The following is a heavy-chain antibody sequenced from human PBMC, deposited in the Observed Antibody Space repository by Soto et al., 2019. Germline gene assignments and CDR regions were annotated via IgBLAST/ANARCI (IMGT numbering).Heavy chain of an antibody. V-gene: IGHV1-69*13. CDR3: ARDYGAYYYDSSGPDQVLYWFDP. Sequence: GASVKVSCKASGGTFSSYAISWVRQAPGQGLERMGGIIPIFGTANYAQKFQGRVTITADESTSTAYMELSSLRSEDTAVYYCARDYGAYYYDSSGPDQVLYWFDPWGQGTLVTVSS. CDR2: IIPIFGTA. D-gene: IGHD3-22*01. J-gene: IGHJ5*02. CDR1: GGTFSSYA.